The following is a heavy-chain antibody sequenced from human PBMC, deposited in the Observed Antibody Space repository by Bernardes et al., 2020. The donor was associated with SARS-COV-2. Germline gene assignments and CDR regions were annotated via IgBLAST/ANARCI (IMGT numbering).Heavy chain of an antibody. CDR3: TTGGPHFYDFWSGYWGDY. D-gene: IGHD3-3*01. V-gene: IGHV3-15*01. Sequence: GSMRLSCTASGLTFSKACMNWVRQAPGKGLEWVGRIKSKGDGGTTDYAAPVKGRLTISRDDSKKTLYLQMNSLKTEDTAVYYCTTGGPHFYDFWSGYWGDYWGQGTLVTVSS. CDR2: IKSKGDGGTT. CDR1: GLTFSKAC. J-gene: IGHJ4*02.